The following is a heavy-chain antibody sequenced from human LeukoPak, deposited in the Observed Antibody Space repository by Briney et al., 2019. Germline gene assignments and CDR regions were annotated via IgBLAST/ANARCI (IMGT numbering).Heavy chain of an antibody. CDR3: ARQGSTSYYYYGMDV. Sequence: GESLKISCKGSGYSFTSYWTGWVRQMPGKGLEWMGIIYPGDSDTRYSPSFQGQVTISADKSISTAYLQWSSLKASDTAMYYCARQGSTSYYYYGMDVWGQGTTVTVSS. CDR1: GYSFTSYW. CDR2: IYPGDSDT. D-gene: IGHD2-2*01. V-gene: IGHV5-51*01. J-gene: IGHJ6*02.